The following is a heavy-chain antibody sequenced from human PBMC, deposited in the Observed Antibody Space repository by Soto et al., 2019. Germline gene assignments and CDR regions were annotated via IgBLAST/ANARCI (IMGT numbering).Heavy chain of an antibody. CDR3: ARDPMHGSSWKEDY. CDR2: MNPNSGNT. Sequence: ASVKVSCKASGYTFTSYDINWVRQATGQGLEWMGWMNPNSGNTGYAQKFQGRVTMTRNTSISTAYMELSSLRSEDKAVYYCARDPMHGSSWKEDYWGKGTLVTVSS. D-gene: IGHD6-13*01. CDR1: GYTFTSYD. V-gene: IGHV1-8*01. J-gene: IGHJ4*02.